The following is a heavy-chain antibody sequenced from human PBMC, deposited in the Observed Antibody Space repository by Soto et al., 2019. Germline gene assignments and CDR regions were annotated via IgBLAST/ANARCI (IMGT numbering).Heavy chain of an antibody. V-gene: IGHV1-3*01. CDR1: GYTFTIYA. J-gene: IGHJ5*02. CDR3: ARAVQLERGSEGFDP. D-gene: IGHD1-1*01. CDR2: INAGNGNT. Sequence: ASVNVSCKASGYTFTIYAMHWVRQAPGQRLEWMGWINAGNGNTKYSQKFQGRVTITRDTSASTAYMELSSLRSEDTAVYYCARAVQLERGSEGFDPWGQGTLVTVSS.